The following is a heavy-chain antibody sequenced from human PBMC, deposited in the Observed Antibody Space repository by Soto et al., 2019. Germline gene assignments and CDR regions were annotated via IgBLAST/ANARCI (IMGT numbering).Heavy chain of an antibody. J-gene: IGHJ4*02. CDR2: ISYDGNNK. V-gene: IGHV3-30-3*01. Sequence: QVQLVESGGGVVQPGNSLRLSCAGSGFPFSAEAMHWVRQAPGKGLEWVAAISYDGNNKNHADSVKGRFTVSRDNSKNTLYLQISSPRPEDTAVYYCARDYSSGWCLDYWGQGSLVTVSS. CDR1: GFPFSAEA. D-gene: IGHD6-13*01. CDR3: ARDYSSGWCLDY.